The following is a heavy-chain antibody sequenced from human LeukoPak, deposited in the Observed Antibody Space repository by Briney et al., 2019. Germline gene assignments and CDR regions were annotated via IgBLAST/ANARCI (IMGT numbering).Heavy chain of an antibody. CDR2: IWYDGSNK. V-gene: IGHV3-33*01. J-gene: IGHJ4*02. CDR3: ARGSTYYDFWSGYYTGIVFDY. Sequence: GGSLRLSCAASGFTFSSYGMHWVRQAPGKGLEWVAVIWYDGSNKYYADSVKGRFTISRDNSKNTLYLQMNSLRAEDTAVCYCARGSTYYDFWSGYYTGIVFDYWGQGTLVTVSS. CDR1: GFTFSSYG. D-gene: IGHD3-3*01.